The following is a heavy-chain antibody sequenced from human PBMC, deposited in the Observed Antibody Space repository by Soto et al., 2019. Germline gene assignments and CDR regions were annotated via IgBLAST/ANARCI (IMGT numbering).Heavy chain of an antibody. CDR2: IDPSDSQT. Sequence: RESLKISCKGSGYSFAGYWITWVRQKPGKGLEWMGRIDPSDSQTYHSPSFRGHVTISVTKSITTVFLQWSSLRASDTAMYYCARQIYDSDTGPNFQYYFDSWGQGTPVTVSS. D-gene: IGHD3-22*01. CDR1: GYSFAGYW. CDR3: ARQIYDSDTGPNFQYYFDS. J-gene: IGHJ4*02. V-gene: IGHV5-10-1*01.